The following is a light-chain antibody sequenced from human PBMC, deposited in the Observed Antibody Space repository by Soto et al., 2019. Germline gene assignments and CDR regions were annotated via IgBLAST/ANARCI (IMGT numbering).Light chain of an antibody. CDR2: GAS. J-gene: IGKJ1*01. CDR1: QSVSSN. Sequence: EIVMTQSPATLSVSPGERATLPCRASQSVSSNLAWYQQKPGQAPRLLIYGASTRATGTPARFSGSGSGTEFTLTISSLQSEDFAVYYCQQYNSWPPTFGQGTKVDIK. CDR3: QQYNSWPPT. V-gene: IGKV3-15*01.